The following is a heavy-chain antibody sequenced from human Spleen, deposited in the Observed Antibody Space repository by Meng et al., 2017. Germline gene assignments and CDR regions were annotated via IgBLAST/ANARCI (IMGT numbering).Heavy chain of an antibody. Sequence: GSLRLSCVVSGGSFSDYYWSWIRQPPGKGLEWIGEINHSGSTNYNPSLESRATISVDTSQNNLSLKLSSVTAADTAVYYCARVLITFGGVIDRRFDYWGQGTLVTVSS. V-gene: IGHV4-34*01. CDR1: GGSFSDYY. CDR3: ARVLITFGGVIDRRFDY. J-gene: IGHJ4*02. D-gene: IGHD3-16*02. CDR2: INHSGST.